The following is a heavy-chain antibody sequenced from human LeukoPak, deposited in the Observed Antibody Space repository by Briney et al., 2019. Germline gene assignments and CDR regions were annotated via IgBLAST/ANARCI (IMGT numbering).Heavy chain of an antibody. CDR2: ISSSSSSTI. D-gene: IGHD2-8*02. Sequence: GGSLRLSCAASGFTFSSYSMNWVRQAPGKGLEWVSYISSSSSSTIYYADSVKGRFTISRDNAKNSLYLQMNSLRAEDTAVYYCARDSQPRLRVAAFDYWGQGTLVTVSS. J-gene: IGHJ4*02. CDR1: GFTFSSYS. V-gene: IGHV3-48*01. CDR3: ARDSQPRLRVAAFDY.